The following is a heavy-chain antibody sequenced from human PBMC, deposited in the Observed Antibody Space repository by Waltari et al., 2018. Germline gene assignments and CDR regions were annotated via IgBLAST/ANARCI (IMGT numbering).Heavy chain of an antibody. CDR3: AREEVPANWFDP. J-gene: IGHJ5*02. CDR2: MNPNSGNT. CDR1: GYTFTSYD. Sequence: QVQLVQSGAEVKKPGASVKVSCKASGYTFTSYDINWVRQATGQGLEWMGWMNPNSGNTGYAQKFQGRVTMTRNTSISTAYMELNSLRAEDTAVYYCAREEVPANWFDPWGQGTLVTVSS. D-gene: IGHD2-2*01. V-gene: IGHV1-8*01.